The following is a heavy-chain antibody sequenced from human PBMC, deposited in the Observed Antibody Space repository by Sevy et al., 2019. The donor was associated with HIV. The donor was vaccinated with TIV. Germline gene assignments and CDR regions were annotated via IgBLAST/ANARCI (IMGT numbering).Heavy chain of an antibody. CDR3: AKDGTGQLWGAWGIDV. V-gene: IGHV3-9*03. J-gene: IGHJ6*02. CDR1: GFTFDAYA. CDR2: ISWNSGTL. D-gene: IGHD1-1*01. Sequence: GGSLRLSCAASGFTFDAYAMHWVRQAPGKGLEWVSGISWNSGTLAYADSVRGRFTISRDNAKNSLYLQMNSLKTEDMARYYCAKDGTGQLWGAWGIDVWGHGTTVTVSS.